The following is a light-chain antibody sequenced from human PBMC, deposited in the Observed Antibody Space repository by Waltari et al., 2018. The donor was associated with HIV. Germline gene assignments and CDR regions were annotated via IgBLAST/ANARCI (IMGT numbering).Light chain of an antibody. V-gene: IGKV3-11*01. CDR2: DAS. CDR1: QSVRRY. J-gene: IGKJ2*01. Sequence: EIVLTQSPATLSLSPGERATLSCRASQSVRRYLAWYQQKPGQAPRLLIYDASNRVTGIPARFSGTGSGIDFTLTISSLEPEDFAVYYCQQRSNWPTTYTFGQGTKLEIK. CDR3: QQRSNWPTTYT.